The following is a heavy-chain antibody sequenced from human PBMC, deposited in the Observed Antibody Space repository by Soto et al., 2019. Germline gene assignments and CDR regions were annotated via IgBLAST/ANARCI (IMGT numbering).Heavy chain of an antibody. CDR1: GYTFTSYD. CDR3: ARGLRAQGWFDP. J-gene: IGHJ5*02. D-gene: IGHD1-26*01. CDR2: MNPNSGNT. Sequence: ASVKVSCKASGYTFTSYDINWVRQATGQGLEWMGWMNPNSGNTGYAQKFQGRVTMTRNTSISTAYMELSSLRSEDTAVYYCARGLRAQGWFDPWGQGTLVTVSS. V-gene: IGHV1-8*01.